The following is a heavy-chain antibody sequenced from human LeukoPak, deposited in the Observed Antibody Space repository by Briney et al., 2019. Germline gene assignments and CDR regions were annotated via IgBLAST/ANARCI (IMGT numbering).Heavy chain of an antibody. CDR3: ARDEEDSSGYHHLHFDL. CDR1: GGSISSDY. V-gene: IGHV4-59*01. J-gene: IGHJ2*01. Sequence: SETLSLTCTVSGGSISSDYLSWIRQPPGKGLEWIGNIYNSGTTNYNPSLESRVTISVDTSTNQLSLKVSSVTAADMAVYYCARDEEDSSGYHHLHFDLWGRGTLVSVSS. D-gene: IGHD3-22*01. CDR2: IYNSGTT.